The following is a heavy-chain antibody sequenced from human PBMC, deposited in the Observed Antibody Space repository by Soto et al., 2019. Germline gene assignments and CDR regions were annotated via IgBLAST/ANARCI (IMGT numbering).Heavy chain of an antibody. CDR1: GFTFSDYY. Sequence: QVQLVESGGGLVKPGGSLRLSCAASGFTFSDYYMSWIRQAPGKGLEWVSYISSSSSYTNYADSVKGRFTISRDNAKNSLYLQMNSLRAADTAVYYCASGLGDYDIPYYYYGMDVWGQGTTVTVSS. V-gene: IGHV3-11*05. CDR2: ISSSSSYT. J-gene: IGHJ6*02. CDR3: ASGLGDYDIPYYYYGMDV. D-gene: IGHD4-17*01.